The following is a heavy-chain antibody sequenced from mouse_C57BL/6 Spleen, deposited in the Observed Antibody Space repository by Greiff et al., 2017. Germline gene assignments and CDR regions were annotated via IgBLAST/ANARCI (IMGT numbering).Heavy chain of an antibody. CDR2: IYPGAGDT. Sequence: VQLVESGPELVKPGASVKISCKASGYAFSSSWMNWVKQRPGKGLEWIGRIYPGAGDTNYNGKFKGKATLTADKSSSTAYMQLSSLTSEDSAVYVCARWGLWYLDYWGQGTTLTVSS. CDR3: ARWGLWYLDY. J-gene: IGHJ2*01. CDR1: GYAFSSSW. D-gene: IGHD1-1*02. V-gene: IGHV1-82*01.